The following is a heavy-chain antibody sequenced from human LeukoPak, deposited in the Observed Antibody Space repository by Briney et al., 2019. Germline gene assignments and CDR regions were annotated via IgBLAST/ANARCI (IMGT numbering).Heavy chain of an antibody. Sequence: SETLSLTCTVSGGSISSYYWSWIRQPPGKGLEWIGYIYYSGSTNYNPSLKSRVTISVDTSKNQFSLKLSSVTAADTAVYYCARIYDCSGGSCLDYWGQGTLVTVSS. J-gene: IGHJ4*02. V-gene: IGHV4-59*01. D-gene: IGHD2-15*01. CDR2: IYYSGST. CDR3: ARIYDCSGGSCLDY. CDR1: GGSISSYY.